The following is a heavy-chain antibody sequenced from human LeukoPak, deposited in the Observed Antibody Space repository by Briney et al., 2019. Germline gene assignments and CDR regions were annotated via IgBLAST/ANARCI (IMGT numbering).Heavy chain of an antibody. J-gene: IGHJ4*02. CDR3: ARGAMATTPFFDY. CDR1: GGSISNYY. V-gene: IGHV4-59*01. CDR2: VYYTGST. Sequence: SETLSLTCPVSGGSISNYYYWTWIRQPPGKGLEWIGYVYYTGSTNFNPSLKSRVAMSLDTSRNQFSLKLTSVTAADTAVYYCARGAMATTPFFDYWGQGTLVTVSS. D-gene: IGHD5-24*01.